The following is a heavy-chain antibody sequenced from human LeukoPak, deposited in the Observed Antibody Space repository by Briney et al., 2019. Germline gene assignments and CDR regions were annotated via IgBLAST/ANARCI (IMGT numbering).Heavy chain of an antibody. Sequence: GGSLRLSCAASGFTFSSYGMHWVRQAPGKGLEWVAGIQSNGRNKYYVDSVKGRFAISRDNSKSTLYLQVNSLRVEDTALYYCARESEGGTGTSCPDYWGQGTLVTVSS. V-gene: IGHV3-33*05. J-gene: IGHJ4*02. CDR3: ARESEGGTGTSCPDY. CDR2: IQSNGRNK. D-gene: IGHD2-2*01. CDR1: GFTFSSYG.